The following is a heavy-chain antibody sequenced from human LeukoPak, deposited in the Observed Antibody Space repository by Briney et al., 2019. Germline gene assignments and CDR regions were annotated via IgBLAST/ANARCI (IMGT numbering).Heavy chain of an antibody. CDR3: ARDGRYFDWLLPESFDY. J-gene: IGHJ4*02. CDR1: GFTVSSNY. D-gene: IGHD3-9*01. V-gene: IGHV3-53*01. CDR2: IYSGGST. Sequence: GGSLRLSCAASGFTVSSNYMSWVRQAPGKGLEWVSVIYSGGSTYYADSVKGRFTISRHNSKNSLYLQMNSLRAEDTAVYYCARDGRYFDWLLPESFDYWGQGTLVTVSS.